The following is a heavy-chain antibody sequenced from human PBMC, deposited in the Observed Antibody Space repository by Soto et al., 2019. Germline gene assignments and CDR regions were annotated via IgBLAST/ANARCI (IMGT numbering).Heavy chain of an antibody. Sequence: ASVKVSCKASGYTFTGYYMHWVRQAPGQGLEWMGWINPNSGGTNYAQKFQGWVTMTRDTSISTAYMELSRLRSDGTAVYYCARDLVAAAGYYYGMDVWGQGTTVTVSS. D-gene: IGHD6-13*01. CDR1: GYTFTGYY. V-gene: IGHV1-2*04. J-gene: IGHJ6*02. CDR3: ARDLVAAAGYYYGMDV. CDR2: INPNSGGT.